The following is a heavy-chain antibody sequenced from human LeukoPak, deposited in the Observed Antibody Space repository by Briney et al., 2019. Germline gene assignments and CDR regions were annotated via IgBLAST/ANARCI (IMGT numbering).Heavy chain of an antibody. V-gene: IGHV4-59*01. Sequence: SETLSLTCTVSGGSISPYYWSWIRQPPGKGLEGIGYISYSGSTNYNPSLKSRVTISVDTSKNQFSLKLSSVTTADTAVYYCARDNYGGVTKFDPWGQGTLVTVSS. CDR2: ISYSGST. J-gene: IGHJ5*02. CDR1: GGSISPYY. D-gene: IGHD3-16*01. CDR3: ARDNYGGVTKFDP.